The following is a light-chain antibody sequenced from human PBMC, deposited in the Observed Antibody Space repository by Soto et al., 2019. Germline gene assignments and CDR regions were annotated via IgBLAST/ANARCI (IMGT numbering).Light chain of an antibody. J-gene: IGKJ1*01. CDR2: DAS. Sequence: EIGLTQSPGTLSLSPGERATLSCRASQSVSSSYLAWYQQRPGQAPRLLIYDASSRATGIPDRFSGSGSGTDFTLTISRLETEDFAVYYCQQYGSSPSTFGQGTKVESK. V-gene: IGKV3-20*01. CDR3: QQYGSSPST. CDR1: QSVSSSY.